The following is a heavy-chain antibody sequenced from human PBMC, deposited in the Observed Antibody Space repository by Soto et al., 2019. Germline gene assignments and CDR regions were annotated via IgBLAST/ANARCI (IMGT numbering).Heavy chain of an antibody. J-gene: IGHJ6*02. CDR2: ISYDGSNK. V-gene: IGHV3-30*18. Sequence: QVQLVESGGGVVQPGRSLRLSCAASGFTFSSYGMHWVRQAPGKGLEWVAVISYDGSNKYYADSVKGRFTISRDKSKNTLYLQMNSLRAEDTAVYYCAKDTTSWYYYYGMDVWGQGTTVTVSS. D-gene: IGHD1-26*01. CDR3: AKDTTSWYYYYGMDV. CDR1: GFTFSSYG.